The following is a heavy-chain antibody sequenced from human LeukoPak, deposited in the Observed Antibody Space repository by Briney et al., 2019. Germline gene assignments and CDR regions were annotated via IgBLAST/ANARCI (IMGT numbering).Heavy chain of an antibody. V-gene: IGHV3-23*01. CDR1: GFTFSSHA. CDR2: ISGSGGST. Sequence: GGSLRLSCAASGFTFSSHAMSCVRQAPGKGLEWVSAISGSGGSTYYADSVKGRFTISRDNSKNTLYLQMNSLRAEDTAVYYCAKNPLNYYGSGSPSAFDYWGQGTLVTVSS. D-gene: IGHD3-10*01. CDR3: AKNPLNYYGSGSPSAFDY. J-gene: IGHJ4*02.